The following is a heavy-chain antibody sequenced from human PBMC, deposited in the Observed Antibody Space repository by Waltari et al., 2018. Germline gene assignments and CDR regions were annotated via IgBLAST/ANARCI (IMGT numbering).Heavy chain of an antibody. V-gene: IGHV3-30-3*01. CDR1: GFTFSSYA. Sequence: QVQLVESGGGVVQPGRSLRLSCAASGFTFSSYAMHWVRQAPGKGLEWVAVISYDGSNKYYADAVKGRFTISRDKSKNTLYLQMNSLRAEDTAVYYCARWKWEPFDYWGQGTLVTVSS. J-gene: IGHJ4*02. CDR2: ISYDGSNK. CDR3: ARWKWEPFDY. D-gene: IGHD1-26*01.